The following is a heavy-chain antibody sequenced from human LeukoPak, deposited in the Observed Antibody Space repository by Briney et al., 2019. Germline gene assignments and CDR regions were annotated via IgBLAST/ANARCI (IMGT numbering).Heavy chain of an antibody. J-gene: IGHJ3*02. D-gene: IGHD3-10*01. Sequence: PGGSLRLSCAASGFTFSSYSMNWVRQAPGKGLEWVSYISSSSSTIYYADSVKGRFTISRDNAKNSLYLQMNSLRAEDPAVYYCARAGANYYGSGSYYNDAFDIWGQGTMVTVSS. CDR3: ARAGANYYGSGSYYNDAFDI. CDR1: GFTFSSYS. V-gene: IGHV3-48*01. CDR2: ISSSSSTI.